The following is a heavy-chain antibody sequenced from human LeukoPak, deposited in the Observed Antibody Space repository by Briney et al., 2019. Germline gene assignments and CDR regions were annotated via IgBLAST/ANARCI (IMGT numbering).Heavy chain of an antibody. D-gene: IGHD3-22*01. CDR2: VIAIFGRV. CDR1: RGTFSSYG. Sequence: SVKVSCKASRGTFSSYGISWVRQAPGQGLEWMGGVIAIFGRVKYGQKFQGRATITTDESTSAAYMELSSLTSEDTGVYYCARGELGDSSGFSFFDYWGQGTLVTVSS. CDR3: ARGELGDSSGFSFFDY. V-gene: IGHV1-69*05. J-gene: IGHJ4*02.